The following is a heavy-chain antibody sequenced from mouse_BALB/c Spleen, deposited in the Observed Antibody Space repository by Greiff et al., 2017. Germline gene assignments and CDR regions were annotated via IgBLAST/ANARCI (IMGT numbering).Heavy chain of an antibody. D-gene: IGHD1-1*01. CDR3: AANSLYYYGYFDY. CDR2: ISYDGSN. J-gene: IGHJ2*01. V-gene: IGHV3-6*02. Sequence: EVKLQESGPGLVKPSQSLSLTCSVTGYSITSGYYWNWIRQFPGNKLEWMGYISYDGSNNYNPSLKNRISITRDTSKNQFFLKLNSVTTEDTATYYCAANSLYYYGYFDYWGQGTTLTVSS. CDR1: GYSITSGYY.